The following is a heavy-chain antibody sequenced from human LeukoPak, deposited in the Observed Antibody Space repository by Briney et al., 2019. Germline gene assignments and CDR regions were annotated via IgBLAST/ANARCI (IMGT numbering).Heavy chain of an antibody. V-gene: IGHV4-39*01. D-gene: IGHD3-22*01. CDR3: ARHGIVVVMYFDY. J-gene: IGHJ4*01. Sequence: SETLSLTCTVSGGSISSSSYYWGWIRQPPGRGLEWIGSIYYSGSTYYNPSLKSRVTISVDTSKNQFSLKLSSVTAADTAVYYCARHGIVVVMYFDYWGQEPWSPSPQ. CDR2: IYYSGST. CDR1: GGSISSSSYY.